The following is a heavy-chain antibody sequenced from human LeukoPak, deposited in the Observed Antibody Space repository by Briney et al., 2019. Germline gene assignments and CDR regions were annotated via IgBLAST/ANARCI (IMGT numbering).Heavy chain of an antibody. J-gene: IGHJ4*02. CDR2: ISGTGGTT. V-gene: IGHV3-23*01. D-gene: IGHD2-2*01. CDR1: GFTFCSYAMSYA. CDR3: AKQGSTSCYDHIDY. Sequence: GGSLRLSCAASGFTFCSYAMSYAMSWVRQAPGKGLEWVSAISGTGGTTYYADSVKGRFTISRDNSKNTLYLQMNSLRAEDTAVYYCAKQGSTSCYDHIDYWGQGTLVTVSS.